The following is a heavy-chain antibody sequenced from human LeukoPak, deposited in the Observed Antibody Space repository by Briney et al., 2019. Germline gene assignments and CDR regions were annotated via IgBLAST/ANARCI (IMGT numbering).Heavy chain of an antibody. CDR1: GYTLTELS. V-gene: IGHV1-24*01. J-gene: IGHJ4*02. CDR2: FDPEDGET. Sequence: ASVKVSCKVSGYTLTELSMHWVRQAPGKGLEWMGGFDPEDGETIYAQKFQGRVTMTEDTSTDTAYMELSSLRSEDTAVYYCTAAGGEWELLFDDYWGQGTLVTVSS. D-gene: IGHD1-26*01. CDR3: TAAGGEWELLFDDY.